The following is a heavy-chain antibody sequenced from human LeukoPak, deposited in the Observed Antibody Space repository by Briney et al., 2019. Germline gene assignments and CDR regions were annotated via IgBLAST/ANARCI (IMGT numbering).Heavy chain of an antibody. J-gene: IGHJ4*02. V-gene: IGHV4-34*01. CDR3: ARGTGSSWYGGPFDS. D-gene: IGHD6-13*01. Sequence: SETLSLTCAVYGGSFSGYYWSSIRPPPGKGLEWIGEINHSGSTNYNSSLKSRVTTSVDTSKNQFSLKLSSVTAADTAVYYCARGTGSSWYGGPFDSWGQGTLVTVSS. CDR2: INHSGST. CDR1: GGSFSGYY.